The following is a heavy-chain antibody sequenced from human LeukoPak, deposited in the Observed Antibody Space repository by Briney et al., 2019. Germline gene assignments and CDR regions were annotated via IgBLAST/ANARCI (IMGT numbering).Heavy chain of an antibody. V-gene: IGHV1-8*01. Sequence: ASVKVSCKASGYTFTSYDINWVRQATGQGLEWMGWMNPNSGNTGYAQKYQGRLTMPRNTSISTAYMQLRSLRSEDTAVYHCASAAGSYYVAHYYYCMDLWGQDPALTVSS. CDR1: GYTFTSYD. CDR2: MNPNSGNT. J-gene: IGHJ6*01. CDR3: ASAAGSYYVAHYYYCMDL. D-gene: IGHD1-26*01.